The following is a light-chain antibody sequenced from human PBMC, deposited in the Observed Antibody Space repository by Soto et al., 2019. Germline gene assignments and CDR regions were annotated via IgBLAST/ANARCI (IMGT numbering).Light chain of an antibody. CDR1: QSISRW. CDR3: KQIKTYPRT. Sequence: DIQMTQSPSTLSASPGDRVTITCRASQSISRWLAWYQQKPGKAPKLLIYDASNLDSGVPSRFRGNESGTEFTLTICTLQPNVYATYYAKQIKTYPRTFGQGPRVNI. J-gene: IGKJ1*01. CDR2: DAS. V-gene: IGKV1-5*01.